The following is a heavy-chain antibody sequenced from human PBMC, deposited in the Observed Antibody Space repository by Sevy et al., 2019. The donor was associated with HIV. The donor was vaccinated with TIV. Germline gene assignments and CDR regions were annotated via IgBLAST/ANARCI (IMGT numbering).Heavy chain of an antibody. D-gene: IGHD5-18*01. Sequence: GGSLRLSCVASGFTFSDSWMIWVRQAPGKGLERIAFINEDGSRLGYVDSVRGRFTISRENIKNSLYVQMNNLRAEDTALYFCARDGAYSAVDYWGQGTLVTVSS. J-gene: IGHJ4*02. CDR3: ARDGAYSAVDY. CDR1: GFTFSDSW. V-gene: IGHV3-7*01. CDR2: INEDGSRL.